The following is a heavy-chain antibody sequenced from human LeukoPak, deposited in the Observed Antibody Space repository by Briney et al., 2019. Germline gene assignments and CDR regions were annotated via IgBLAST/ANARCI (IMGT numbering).Heavy chain of an antibody. V-gene: IGHV4-59*01. CDR2: IYYSGST. Sequence: PSETLSLTCTVSGGSISSYYWSWIRQPPGKGLEWIGYIYYSGSTNYNPSLKSRVTISVDTSKNQFSLKLSSVTAADTAVYYCARDGEYGGAFDIWGQGTMVTVSS. CDR1: GGSISSYY. D-gene: IGHD2/OR15-2a*01. J-gene: IGHJ3*02. CDR3: ARDGEYGGAFDI.